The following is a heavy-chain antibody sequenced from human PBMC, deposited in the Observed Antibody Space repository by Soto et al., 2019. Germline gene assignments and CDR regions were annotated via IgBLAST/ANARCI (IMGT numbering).Heavy chain of an antibody. V-gene: IGHV4-31*03. Sequence: PSETLSLTCTVSGGSISSGGYYWSWIRQHPGKGLEWIGYIYYSGSTYYNPSLKSRVTISVDTSKNQFSLKLSSVTAADTAVYYCARDNGIAPQGFDPWGQGTLVTVSS. CDR2: IYYSGST. J-gene: IGHJ5*02. D-gene: IGHD2-8*01. CDR3: ARDNGIAPQGFDP. CDR1: GGSISSGGYY.